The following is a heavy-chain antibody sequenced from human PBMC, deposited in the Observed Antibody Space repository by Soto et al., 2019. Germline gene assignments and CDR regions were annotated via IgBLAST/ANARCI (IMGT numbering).Heavy chain of an antibody. CDR3: ARDYYGDYILDY. CDR1: GFSFSDYY. CDR2: ISNTGSTK. V-gene: IGHV3-11*01. Sequence: QVQLVESGGGLVKPGGSLRLSCLVSGFSFSDYYMSWIRQAPGKGLEWISYISNTGSTKYYADSVKGRFTISRDNAKNSLYLQMNSLRGEDTAVYYCARDYYGDYILDYWGQGTLVTVSS. J-gene: IGHJ4*02. D-gene: IGHD4-17*01.